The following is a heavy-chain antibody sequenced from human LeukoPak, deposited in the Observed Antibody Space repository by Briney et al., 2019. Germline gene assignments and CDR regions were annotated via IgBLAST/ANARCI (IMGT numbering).Heavy chain of an antibody. CDR2: INPSGSST. J-gene: IGHJ6*03. CDR3: ARSRFPYYRLSGADYYYMDV. CDR1: GYTFTSYY. Sequence: ASVKVSCKASGYTFTSYYMHWVRQAPGQGLEWMGLINPSGSSTSYEQKFQGRLSPTRDMSTSTVYMELSSLRSEDTAVYYYARSRFPYYRLSGADYYYMDVWAKGTTVTVSS. V-gene: IGHV1-46*01. D-gene: IGHD3-10*01.